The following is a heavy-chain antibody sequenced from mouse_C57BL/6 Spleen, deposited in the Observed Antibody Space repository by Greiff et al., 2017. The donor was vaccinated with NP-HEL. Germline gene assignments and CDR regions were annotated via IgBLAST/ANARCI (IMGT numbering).Heavy chain of an antibody. J-gene: IGHJ2*01. CDR2: IDPSDSYT. CDR1: GYTFTSYW. V-gene: IGHV1-50*01. D-gene: IGHD4-1*01. CDR3: AVNWDGVYFDY. Sequence: QVQLQQPGAELVKPGASVKLSCKASGYTFTSYWMQWVKQRPGQGLEWIGEIDPSDSYTNYNQKFKGKATLTVDTSSSTAYMQLSSLTSEDSAVYYCAVNWDGVYFDYWGQGTTLTVSS.